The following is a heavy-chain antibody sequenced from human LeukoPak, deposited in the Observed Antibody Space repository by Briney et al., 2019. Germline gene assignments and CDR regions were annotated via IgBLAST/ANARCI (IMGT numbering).Heavy chain of an antibody. D-gene: IGHD5-24*01. CDR2: ISYDGSIK. CDR3: AKGGEMATIEGSDY. V-gene: IGHV3-30*18. Sequence: GGSLRLSCAASGFTFSTYSMHWVRQAPGRGLERVTVISYDGSIKYYADSVKGRFTISRDNSKNTVYLQMHSLRDEDTAVYYCAKGGEMATIEGSDYWGQGTLVTVSS. J-gene: IGHJ4*02. CDR1: GFTFSTYS.